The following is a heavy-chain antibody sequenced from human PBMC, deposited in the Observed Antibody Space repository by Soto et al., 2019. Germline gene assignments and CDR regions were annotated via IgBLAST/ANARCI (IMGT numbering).Heavy chain of an antibody. CDR2: IHYSGST. CDR1: GGSMSSGGYY. D-gene: IGHD3-10*01. CDR3: ASRAGSGSYSDWFDP. Sequence: QVQLQESGPGLVKPSQILSLTCTVSGGSMSSGGYYWNWIRHHPGKGLEWIGYIHYSGSTYYNPSVKSRVIISVDTSKNQFSLKLSSVTAADTAVYYCASRAGSGSYSDWFDPWGQGTLVSVSS. V-gene: IGHV4-31*03. J-gene: IGHJ5*02.